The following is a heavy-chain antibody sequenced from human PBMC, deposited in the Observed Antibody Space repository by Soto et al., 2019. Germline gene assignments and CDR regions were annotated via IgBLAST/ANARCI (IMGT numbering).Heavy chain of an antibody. Sequence: EVQLLESGGALVQPGGSLRLACAASGFTFNNFAMSWVRQAPGQGLEWVSGITASGSFTYYEASVKGRFTISRDNRKNTLSLQIDSLRGEDTASYYCVKDSSRWYYFDYWGPGTLVTVSS. CDR3: VKDSSRWYYFDY. D-gene: IGHD6-13*01. J-gene: IGHJ4*02. CDR2: ITASGSFT. CDR1: GFTFNNFA. V-gene: IGHV3-23*01.